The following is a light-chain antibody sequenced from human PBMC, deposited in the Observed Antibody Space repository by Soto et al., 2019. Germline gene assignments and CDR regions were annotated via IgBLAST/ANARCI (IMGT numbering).Light chain of an antibody. CDR3: QQFDTLIT. Sequence: DIQMTQSPSTLSGSVGDRVTITCRASQTISSWLAWYQQKPGKAPKLLIYDASILQAGVPSRFSGGGSGTDFTFTISSLHPEDVATYYCQQFDTLITFGQGTRLEIK. CDR1: QTISSW. V-gene: IGKV1-5*01. J-gene: IGKJ5*01. CDR2: DAS.